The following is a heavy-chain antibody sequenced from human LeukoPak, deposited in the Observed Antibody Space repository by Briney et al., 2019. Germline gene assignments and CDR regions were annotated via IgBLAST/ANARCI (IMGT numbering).Heavy chain of an antibody. CDR2: INPNSGGT. CDR3: ARVKFVVVPAAIGSGYYGVDV. V-gene: IGHV1-2*02. D-gene: IGHD2-2*02. Sequence: ASVKVSCKASGYTFTGYYMHWVRQAPGQGLEWMGWINPNSGGTNCAQKFQGRVTMTRDTSISTAYMELSRLRSDDTAVYYCARVKFVVVPAAIGSGYYGVDVWGQGTTVTVSS. J-gene: IGHJ6*02. CDR1: GYTFTGYY.